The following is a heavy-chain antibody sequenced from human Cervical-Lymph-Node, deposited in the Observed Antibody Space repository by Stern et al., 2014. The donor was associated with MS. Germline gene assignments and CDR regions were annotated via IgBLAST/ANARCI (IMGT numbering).Heavy chain of an antibody. CDR3: AREPKLLWFGDGLSPYHYYGMDV. D-gene: IGHD3-10*01. CDR1: GYTFTSYG. V-gene: IGHV1-18*01. Sequence: VQLVESGAEVKKPGASVKVSCKASGYTFTSYGISWVRQAPGQGLEWMGWISAYNGNTNYAQRFQGRVTMTTDTSTTTAYIELRSLRSDDTAVYYCAREPKLLWFGDGLSPYHYYGMDVWGQGTTVTVSS. J-gene: IGHJ6*02. CDR2: ISAYNGNT.